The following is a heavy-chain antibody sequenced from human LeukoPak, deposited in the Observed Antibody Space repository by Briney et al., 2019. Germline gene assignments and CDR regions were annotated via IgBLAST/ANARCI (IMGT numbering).Heavy chain of an antibody. CDR1: GFTFSSYE. V-gene: IGHV3-48*03. CDR3: ASSPGWAGSGSFDY. Sequence: PGGSLRLSCAASGFTFSSYEMNCVRQAPGKGLEWVSYISSGGSTIYYADSVKGRFTISRDNAKNSLYLQMNSMRAEDTAVYYCASSPGWAGSGSFDYWGQGTLVTVSS. J-gene: IGHJ4*02. CDR2: ISSGGSTI. D-gene: IGHD3-10*01.